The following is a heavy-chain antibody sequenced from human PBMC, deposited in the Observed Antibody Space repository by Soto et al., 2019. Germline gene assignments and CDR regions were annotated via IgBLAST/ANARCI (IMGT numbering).Heavy chain of an antibody. Sequence: EVQLVQSGAEVKKPGESLKISCKGSGYSFTSYWIGWVRQMPGKGLEWMGIIYPGDSDTRYSPSFQGQVTISADKSISTAYLQGSSLKASDTAMYYCARDCSSTSCPRQDAFDIWGQGTMVTVSS. CDR3: ARDCSSTSCPRQDAFDI. J-gene: IGHJ3*02. V-gene: IGHV5-51*03. D-gene: IGHD2-2*01. CDR1: GYSFTSYW. CDR2: IYPGDSDT.